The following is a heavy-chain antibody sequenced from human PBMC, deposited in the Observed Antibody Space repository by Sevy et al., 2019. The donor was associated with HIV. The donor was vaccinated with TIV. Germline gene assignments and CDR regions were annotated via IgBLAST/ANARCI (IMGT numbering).Heavy chain of an antibody. Sequence: GGSLRLSCAASGFTFSSYAMHWVRQAPGKGLEWVAVISYDGSNKYYADSVKGRFTISRDNSKNTLYLQMNSLRAEDTAVYYCARVSGSYYDFWSGYSYYYGIDVWGQGTTVTVSS. CDR3: ARVSGSYYDFWSGYSYYYGIDV. CDR1: GFTFSSYA. CDR2: ISYDGSNK. V-gene: IGHV3-30*04. D-gene: IGHD3-3*01. J-gene: IGHJ6*02.